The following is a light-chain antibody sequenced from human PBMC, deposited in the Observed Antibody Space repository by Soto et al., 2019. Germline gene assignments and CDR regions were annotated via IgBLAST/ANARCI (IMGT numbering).Light chain of an antibody. Sequence: DIQMTHSPSSLSSSVVYRVTITCRASQSISSYLNWYQQKPGKAPKLLIYAASSLQSGVPSRFSGSGSGTDFTLTISSLEPEDFAVYYCQQRYSGWTFGQGTKVDI. CDR3: QQRYSGWT. CDR1: QSISSY. J-gene: IGKJ1*01. V-gene: IGKV1-39*01. CDR2: AAS.